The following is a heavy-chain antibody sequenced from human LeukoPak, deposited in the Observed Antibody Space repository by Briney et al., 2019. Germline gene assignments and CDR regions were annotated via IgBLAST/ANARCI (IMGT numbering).Heavy chain of an antibody. CDR3: VKPQPGGGFDY. D-gene: IGHD1-14*01. J-gene: IGHJ4*02. CDR1: GFTFSSYA. V-gene: IGHV3-64D*09. Sequence: PGGSLRLFCSASGFTFSSYAMHWVRQAPGKGLEYVSAISSNGGSTYYADSVKGRFTISRDNSKNTLYLQMSSLRAEDTAVYYCVKPQPGGGFDYWGQGTLVTVSS. CDR2: ISSNGGST.